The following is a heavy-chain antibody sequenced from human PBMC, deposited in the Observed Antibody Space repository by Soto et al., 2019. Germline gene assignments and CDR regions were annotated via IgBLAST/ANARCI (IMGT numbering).Heavy chain of an antibody. J-gene: IGHJ5*02. CDR3: TRGYSYGYLGWFDP. V-gene: IGHV4-30-4*01. CDR2: IYYSGST. CDR1: GDSISSGDYY. D-gene: IGHD5-18*01. Sequence: SETLSLTCTVSGDSISSGDYYWSWIRQPPGKGLEWIGYIYYSGSTYFNPSLKSRVTISVDASKNQFSLKLSSVTAADTAVYYCTRGYSYGYLGWFDPWGQGXLVTVPS.